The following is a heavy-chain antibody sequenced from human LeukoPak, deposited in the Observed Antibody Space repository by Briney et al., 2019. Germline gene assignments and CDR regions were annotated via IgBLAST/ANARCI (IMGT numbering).Heavy chain of an antibody. Sequence: SETLSLTCAVYGYSISSGYYWGWIRQPPGKGLEWIGSIYHSGSTYYNPSLKSRVTISVDTSKNQFSLKLSSVTAADTAVYYCARDPFYYGSGSYQNYYFDYWGQGTLVTVSS. CDR1: GYSISSGYY. J-gene: IGHJ4*02. CDR3: ARDPFYYGSGSYQNYYFDY. D-gene: IGHD3-10*01. V-gene: IGHV4-38-2*02. CDR2: IYHSGST.